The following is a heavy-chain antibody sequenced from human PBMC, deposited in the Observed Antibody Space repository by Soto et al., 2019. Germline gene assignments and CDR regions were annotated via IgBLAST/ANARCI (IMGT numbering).Heavy chain of an antibody. J-gene: IGHJ6*02. CDR3: ARVVPADYYYGMDV. D-gene: IGHD2-2*01. V-gene: IGHV1-18*01. Sequence: ASVKVSCKASGYTFTSYGISWVRQAPGQGLEWMGWISAYNSNTNYAQKLQGRVTMTTDTSTSTAYMELRSLRSDDTAVYYCARVVPADYYYGMDVWGQGTTVTVSS. CDR1: GYTFTSYG. CDR2: ISAYNSNT.